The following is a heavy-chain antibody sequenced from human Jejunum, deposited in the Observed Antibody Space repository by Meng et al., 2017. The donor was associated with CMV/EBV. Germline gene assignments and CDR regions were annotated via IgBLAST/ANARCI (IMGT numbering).Heavy chain of an antibody. V-gene: IGHV4-39*07. J-gene: IGHJ4*02. CDR3: ARDRTTTGVNYFDY. CDR2: IYYSGIT. D-gene: IGHD4-23*01. Sequence: QLWRRGAGPGLVNPSETLSLTCTVSGGSNSSINYHWGSIRQPPGKGLEWIGSIYYSGITYYNPSLKSRVTISVDTSKNQFSLKLSSVTAADTAVYYCARDRTTTGVNYFDYWGQGTLVTVSS. CDR1: GGSNSSINYH.